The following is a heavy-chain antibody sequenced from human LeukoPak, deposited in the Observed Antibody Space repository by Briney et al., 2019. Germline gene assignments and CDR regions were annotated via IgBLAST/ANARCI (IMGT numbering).Heavy chain of an antibody. CDR1: GSNFTDYW. D-gene: IGHD3-3*01. Sequence: GESLEISCKGSGSNFTDYWIGLVRQMSGKGPEWMGIIYPGDSDTRYSPSFRGQVTISADKSSSTAYLQWRSLKASDTAMYYCARASGDFWSGHTFDYWGQGTVVTVSS. CDR3: ARASGDFWSGHTFDY. J-gene: IGHJ4*02. CDR2: IYPGDSDT. V-gene: IGHV5-51*01.